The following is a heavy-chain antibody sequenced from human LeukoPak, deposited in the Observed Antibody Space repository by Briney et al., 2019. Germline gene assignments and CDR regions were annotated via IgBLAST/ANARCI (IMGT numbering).Heavy chain of an antibody. V-gene: IGHV4-59*12. CDR3: AREEGAAAVDY. CDR1: GGSLSSYY. Sequence: PSETLSLTCTVSGGSLSSYYWSWIRQPPGKGLEWIGYIYYSGSTNYNPSLKSRVTISVDTSKNQFSLKLSSVTAADTAVYYCAREEGAAAVDYWGQGTLVTVSS. J-gene: IGHJ4*02. CDR2: IYYSGST. D-gene: IGHD6-13*01.